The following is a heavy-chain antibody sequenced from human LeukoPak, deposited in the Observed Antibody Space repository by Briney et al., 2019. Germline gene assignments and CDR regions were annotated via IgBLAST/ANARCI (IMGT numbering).Heavy chain of an antibody. D-gene: IGHD1-26*01. CDR2: INSNIGGT. Sequence: GASVKVSCRASGYTFTAYYMHWVRQAPGQGLEWMGWINSNIGGTKYAQKFQGRVVMTRDTSINTAYIELSRLRSDDTAIYYCARGLYSGSYYDVSDVWGRGAMVTVSS. V-gene: IGHV1-2*02. CDR3: ARGLYSGSYYDVSDV. CDR1: GYTFTAYY. J-gene: IGHJ3*01.